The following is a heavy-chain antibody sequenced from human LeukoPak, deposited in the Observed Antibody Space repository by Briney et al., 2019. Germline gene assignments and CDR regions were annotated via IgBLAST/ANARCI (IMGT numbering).Heavy chain of an antibody. D-gene: IGHD3-22*01. V-gene: IGHV3-43*02. CDR2: ISGDGGST. CDR1: GFTFDDYA. Sequence: GGSLRLSCAASGFTFDDYAMHWVRQAPGKGLEWVSLISGDGGSTYYADSVKGRFTISRDNSKNTLFLQMNSLRTEDTAVYYCAKGYDSVSNWGQGTLVTVSS. CDR3: AKGYDSVSN. J-gene: IGHJ1*01.